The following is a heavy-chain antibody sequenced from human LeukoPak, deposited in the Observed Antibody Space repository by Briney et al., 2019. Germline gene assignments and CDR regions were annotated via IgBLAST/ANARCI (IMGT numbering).Heavy chain of an antibody. CDR2: IYYSGST. Sequence: NPSETLSLTCAVYGGSFSGYYWTWLRQPPGKGLEGIGYIYYSGSTNYNPSLKSRVTISVDTSKNQVSLKLRSVTAADTAVYYCARTTEGYAGGPGYSYYYYMDVWGKGTTVTISS. CDR3: ARTTEGYAGGPGYSYYYYMDV. CDR1: GGSFSGYY. J-gene: IGHJ6*03. D-gene: IGHD5-12*01. V-gene: IGHV4-59*01.